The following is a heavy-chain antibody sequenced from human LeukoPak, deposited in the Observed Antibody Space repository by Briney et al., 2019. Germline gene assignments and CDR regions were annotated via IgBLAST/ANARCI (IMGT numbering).Heavy chain of an antibody. D-gene: IGHD4-23*01. Sequence: PGGSLRLSCAASGFTFSSYAMSWVRQAPGKGLEWVSYISSSSSTIYYADSVKGRFTISRDNAKNSLYLQMNSLRAEDTAVYYCASLGGAYGGKLGYWGQGTLVTVSS. CDR3: ASLGGAYGGKLGY. J-gene: IGHJ4*02. CDR2: ISSSSSTI. CDR1: GFTFSSYA. V-gene: IGHV3-48*04.